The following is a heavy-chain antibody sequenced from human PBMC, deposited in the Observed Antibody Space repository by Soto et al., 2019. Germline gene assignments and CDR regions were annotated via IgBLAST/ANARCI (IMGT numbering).Heavy chain of an antibody. J-gene: IGHJ4*02. V-gene: IGHV3-23*01. CDR1: GFTFSSYA. Sequence: EVQLLESGGGLVQPGGSLRLSCAASGFTFSSYAMSWVRQAPGKGLEWVSAISGSGGSTYYADSVKGRFTISRDNSKNTMYLQMNSLRAEDTAVYYCAKNRVMRQWLPPVDYWGQGTLVTVSS. CDR2: ISGSGGST. CDR3: AKNRVMRQWLPPVDY. D-gene: IGHD6-19*01.